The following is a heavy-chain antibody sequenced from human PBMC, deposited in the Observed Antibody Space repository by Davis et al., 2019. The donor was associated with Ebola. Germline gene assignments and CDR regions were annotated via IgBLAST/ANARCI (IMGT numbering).Heavy chain of an antibody. D-gene: IGHD6-13*01. CDR3: TSTAGTNDY. V-gene: IGHV3-73*01. CDR2: IRSKANSYAT. CDR1: GFTFSGSA. Sequence: GESLKISCAASGFTFSGSAMHWVRQASGKGLEWVGSIRSKANSYATAYAASVKGRFTISRDDSKNTAYLQMNSLKTEDTAVYYCTSTAGTNDYWGQGTLVTVSS. J-gene: IGHJ4*02.